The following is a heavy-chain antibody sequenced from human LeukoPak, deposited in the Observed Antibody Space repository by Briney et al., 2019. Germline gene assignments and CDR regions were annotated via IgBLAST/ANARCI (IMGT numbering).Heavy chain of an antibody. CDR3: ARDPHAAAGHFDY. CDR2: IHYSGST. Sequence: SETLSLTCTVSGVSLTTHYWSWIRQPPGKGLEWIGYIHYSGSTKYNPSLKSRVTISVDTSKNQFSLRLTSVTAADTAVYYCARDPHAAAGHFDYWGQGTLVTVSS. V-gene: IGHV4-59*11. J-gene: IGHJ4*02. D-gene: IGHD6-13*01. CDR1: GVSLTTHY.